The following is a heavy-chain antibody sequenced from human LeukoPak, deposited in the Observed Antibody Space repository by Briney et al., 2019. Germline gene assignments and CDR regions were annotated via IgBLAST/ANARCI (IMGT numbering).Heavy chain of an antibody. CDR1: GFTFDDYT. V-gene: IGHV3-43*01. J-gene: IGHJ6*02. CDR2: ISWDGGST. D-gene: IGHD6-13*01. Sequence: GGSLRLSCAASGFTFDDYTMHWVRQAPGKGLEWVSLISWDGGSTYYADSVKGRFTISRDNSKNSLYLQMNSLRTEDTALYYCARAIAAAGTYYYYGMDVWGQGTTVTVSS. CDR3: ARAIAAAGTYYYYGMDV.